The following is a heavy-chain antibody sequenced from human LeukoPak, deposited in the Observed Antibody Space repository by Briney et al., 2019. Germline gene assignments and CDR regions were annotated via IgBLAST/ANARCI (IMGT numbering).Heavy chain of an antibody. CDR3: ATYRQVLLPFES. J-gene: IGHJ4*02. D-gene: IGHD2/OR15-2a*01. V-gene: IGHV3-30*02. CDR1: GFTFSSYG. Sequence: PGGSLRLSCAASGFTFSSYGMHWVRQAPGKGLEWVAFIRYDGSNKYYADSVRGRFTISRDNSKSTLSLQMNSLRAEDTAMYYCATYRQVLLPFESWGQGTLVTVSS. CDR2: IRYDGSNK.